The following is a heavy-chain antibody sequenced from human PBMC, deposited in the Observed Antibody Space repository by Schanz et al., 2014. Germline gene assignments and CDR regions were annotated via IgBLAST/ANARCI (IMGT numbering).Heavy chain of an antibody. D-gene: IGHD6-13*01. CDR1: GFSVGNKY. Sequence: EVQLVESGGGLVQPGGSLRLSCAASGFSVGNKYMNWVRQAPGKGPEWISYTGPYGKTIYYADSVKGRFTLYRDNAKDSLFLQMDSLRADDTAVYYCARDYGSWAIDYWGRGTLVSVSS. CDR2: TGPYGKTI. CDR3: ARDYGSWAIDY. J-gene: IGHJ4*02. V-gene: IGHV3-48*01.